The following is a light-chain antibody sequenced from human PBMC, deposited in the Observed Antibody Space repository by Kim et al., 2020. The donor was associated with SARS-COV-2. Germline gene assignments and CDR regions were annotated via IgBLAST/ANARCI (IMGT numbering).Light chain of an antibody. V-gene: IGLV2-8*01. Sequence: GPAVTISCTGTSTDGGSYAYVPWDQQPPGKAPKLLIHEVFERPSGVPDRFSGSKSGNTASLTVPGLRADDEAYYYCSSYAGSNTWVFGGGTQLTVL. CDR3: SSYAGSNTWV. CDR1: STDGGSYAY. CDR2: EVF. J-gene: IGLJ3*02.